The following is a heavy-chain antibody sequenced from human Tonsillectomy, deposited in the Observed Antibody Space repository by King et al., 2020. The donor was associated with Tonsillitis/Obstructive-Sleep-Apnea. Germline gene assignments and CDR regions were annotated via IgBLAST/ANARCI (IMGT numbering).Heavy chain of an antibody. CDR3: ASTSAGYTSGWPVD. CDR1: GYTFSAFTGYY. D-gene: IGHD6-19*01. V-gene: IGHV1-2*02. CDR2: INPNSCGT. J-gene: IGHJ4*02. Sequence: VQLVESGAEVKKPGASVKVSCTASGYTFSAFTGYYMHWVRQAPGQGLEWMGWINPNSCGTNYAQKFQGRVTVTRDTSISTACMEVGWLTSDDTAVYYCASTSAGYTSGWPVDWGQGTLVTVSS.